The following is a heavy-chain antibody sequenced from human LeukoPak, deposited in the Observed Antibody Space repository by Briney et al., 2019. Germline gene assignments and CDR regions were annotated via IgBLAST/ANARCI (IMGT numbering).Heavy chain of an antibody. Sequence: GRSLRLSCAASGFIFSTYGMQWVRQAPGKGLEWVAVISYDGSNKHYTDSVKGRFTISRDNSKNTLYLQMNSLRAEDAAVYYCSAGLRGYFDYWGQGTLVAVSS. D-gene: IGHD2-21*02. CDR1: GFIFSTYG. CDR2: ISYDGSNK. CDR3: SAGLRGYFDY. V-gene: IGHV3-30*03. J-gene: IGHJ4*02.